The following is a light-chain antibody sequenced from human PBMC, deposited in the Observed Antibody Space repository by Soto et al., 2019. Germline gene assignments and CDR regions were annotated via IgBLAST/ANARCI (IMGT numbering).Light chain of an antibody. CDR2: GAS. CDR3: QQYGSSP. J-gene: IGKJ3*01. Sequence: EIVLTQSPGTLSLSPGERATLSCRASQSVSSSYLAWYQQKPGQAPRLLIYGASSRATGIPDRFSGSGSGTDFTLTISRLETEDFAVYYCQQYGSSPFGPGTKVAIK. CDR1: QSVSSSY. V-gene: IGKV3-20*01.